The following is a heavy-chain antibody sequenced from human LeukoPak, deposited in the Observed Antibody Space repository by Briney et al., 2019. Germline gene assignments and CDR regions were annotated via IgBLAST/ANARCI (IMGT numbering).Heavy chain of an antibody. Sequence: SETLSLTCTVSGGSISSYYWSWIRQPPGKGLEWIGYIYYSGSTNYNPSLKSRVTISVDTSKSQFSLKLSSVTAADTAVYYCARVLAARQIFDYWGQGTLVTVSS. J-gene: IGHJ4*02. V-gene: IGHV4-59*01. D-gene: IGHD6-6*01. CDR1: GGSISSYY. CDR3: ARVLAARQIFDY. CDR2: IYYSGST.